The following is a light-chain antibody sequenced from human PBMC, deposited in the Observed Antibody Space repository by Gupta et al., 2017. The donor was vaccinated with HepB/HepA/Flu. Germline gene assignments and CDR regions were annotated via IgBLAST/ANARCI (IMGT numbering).Light chain of an antibody. Sequence: QAGLTQPPSVSPALGQTATLTCSGNTNNVANQGAAWLQQHQGHPPRLLSDRNNNRPSGISERFSASRSGNAAVLTITGLQPEDEADYYCSAGDINRSGWVFGGGTRLTVL. J-gene: IGLJ3*02. CDR3: SAGDINRSGWV. V-gene: IGLV10-54*04. CDR1: TNNVANQG. CDR2: RNN.